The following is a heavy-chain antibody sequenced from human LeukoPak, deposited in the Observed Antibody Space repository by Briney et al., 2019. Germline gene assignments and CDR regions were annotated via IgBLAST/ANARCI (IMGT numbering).Heavy chain of an antibody. V-gene: IGHV1-8*03. CDR2: MNPNSGNT. CDR3: ARIFYDSSGYVSDY. D-gene: IGHD3-22*01. J-gene: IGHJ4*02. CDR1: GYTFTSYD. Sequence: ASVKVSCKASGYTFTSYDINWVRQATGQGLEWMGWMNPNSGNTGYAQKFQGRVTITRNTSISTAYMELSSLRSEDTAVYYCARIFYDSSGYVSDYWGQGTLVTVSS.